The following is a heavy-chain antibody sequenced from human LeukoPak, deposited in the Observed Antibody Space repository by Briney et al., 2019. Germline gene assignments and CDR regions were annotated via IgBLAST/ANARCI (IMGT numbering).Heavy chain of an antibody. CDR1: GYSFTSYW. J-gene: IGHJ2*01. CDR3: ARLSPMDCSSTSCTYWYFDL. V-gene: IGHV5-51*01. CDR2: IYPGDSDT. D-gene: IGHD2-2*01. Sequence: GESLKISCKGSGYSFTSYWIGWVRQMPRKGLEWMGIIYPGDSDTRYSPSFQGQVTISADKSISTAYLQWSSLKASDTAMYYCARLSPMDCSSTSCTYWYFDLWGRGTLVTVSS.